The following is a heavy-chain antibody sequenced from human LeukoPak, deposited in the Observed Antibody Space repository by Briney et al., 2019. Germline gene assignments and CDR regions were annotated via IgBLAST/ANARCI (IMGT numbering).Heavy chain of an antibody. D-gene: IGHD1-14*01. V-gene: IGHV3-72*01. Sequence: PVGSLRLSCAASRFTFSDYYMDWVRQAPGKGLKWVGHSRDKLKGFTTECAASVKGRFTSSRAVSKNSVNLQMTSMQAEDTAVYYCVSGMQRCITESNDAFDIWGQGTMVTVSS. CDR2: SRDKLKGFTT. J-gene: IGHJ3*02. CDR3: VSGMQRCITESNDAFDI. CDR1: RFTFSDYY.